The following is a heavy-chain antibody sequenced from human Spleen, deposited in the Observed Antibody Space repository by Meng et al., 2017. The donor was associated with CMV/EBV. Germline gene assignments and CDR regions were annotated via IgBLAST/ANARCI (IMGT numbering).Heavy chain of an antibody. D-gene: IGHD3-9*01. CDR1: GGSVSSGPYY. CDR3: ARSITIFQIDF. J-gene: IGHJ4*02. Sequence: SETLSLTCTVSGGSVSSGPYYWSWIRQPPGKGLEWIGYIYYSGNTNYNPSLKSRVTISVDTSKNQFSLKLSSVTAADTAVYYCARSITIFQIDFWGQGTLVTVSS. CDR2: IYYSGNT. V-gene: IGHV4-61*01.